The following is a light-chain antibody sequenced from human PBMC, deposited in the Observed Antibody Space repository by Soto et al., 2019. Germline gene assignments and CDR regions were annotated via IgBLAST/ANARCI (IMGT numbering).Light chain of an antibody. CDR1: QGISNY. V-gene: IGKV1-27*01. J-gene: IGKJ5*01. CDR2: AAS. CDR3: QKYSSVNT. Sequence: DIQMTQSPASLSASVGDRVTITCRASQGISNYLAWYQQKPGKVPKLLIYAASTLQSGVPSRFSGSGSGTDFTLTIPSLQPEDVATYYCQKYSSVNTFGQGTRLEMK.